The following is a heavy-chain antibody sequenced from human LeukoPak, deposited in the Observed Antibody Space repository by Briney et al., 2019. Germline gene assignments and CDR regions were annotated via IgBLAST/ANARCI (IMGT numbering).Heavy chain of an antibody. D-gene: IGHD3-22*01. CDR3: ARVTFDDSSPDY. CDR2: MNPNSGNT. CDR1: GYTFTSYD. J-gene: IGHJ4*02. V-gene: IGHV1-8*01. Sequence: ASVKVSCKASGYTFTSYDINWVRQATGQGLEWMGWMNPNSGNTGYAQKFQGRVTMTRNTSISTAYMELSSLRSEDAAVYYCARVTFDDSSPDYWGQGTLVTVSS.